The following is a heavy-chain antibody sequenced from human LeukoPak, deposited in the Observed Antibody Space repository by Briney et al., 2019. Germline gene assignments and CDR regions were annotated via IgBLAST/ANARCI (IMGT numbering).Heavy chain of an antibody. V-gene: IGHV3-23*01. CDR1: GFTFSSYA. Sequence: GGSLRLSCAASGFTFSSYAMSWVRQAPGKGLEWVSAISGSGGSTYYADSVKGRFTISRDNSKNTLYLQMNSLRAEDTAVYYCAKSGKGYSSSSGDYWGQGTLVTVSS. J-gene: IGHJ4*02. CDR2: ISGSGGST. D-gene: IGHD6-6*01. CDR3: AKSGKGYSSSSGDY.